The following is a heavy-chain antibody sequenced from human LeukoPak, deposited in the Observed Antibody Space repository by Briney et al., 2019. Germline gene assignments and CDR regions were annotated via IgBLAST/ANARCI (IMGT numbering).Heavy chain of an antibody. CDR3: ARRQPYYNLWSVYDAFDI. V-gene: IGHV1-69*06. J-gene: IGHJ3*02. Sequence: ASVKVSCKASGGTFSSYAISWVRQAPGQGLEWMGGIIPIFGTANYAQKFQGRVTITADKSTSTAYMELSSLRSEDTAVYYCARRQPYYNLWSVYDAFDIWGQGTMVTVSS. CDR1: GGTFSSYA. D-gene: IGHD3-3*01. CDR2: IIPIFGTA.